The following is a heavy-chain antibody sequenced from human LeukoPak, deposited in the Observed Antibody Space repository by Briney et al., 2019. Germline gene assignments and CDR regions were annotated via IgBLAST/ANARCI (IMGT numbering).Heavy chain of an antibody. J-gene: IGHJ4*02. CDR2: ISYDGSNK. V-gene: IGHV3-30*18. D-gene: IGHD1-26*01. Sequence: PGRSLRLSCAASGFTFNSYGMHWVRQAPGKGLEWVAVISYDGSNKYSADSVKGRFTISRDNSKNTLYLEMISLRAEDTAVYYCAKGPVSGSRSPLDYWGQGTLVTVPS. CDR1: GFTFNSYG. CDR3: AKGPVSGSRSPLDY.